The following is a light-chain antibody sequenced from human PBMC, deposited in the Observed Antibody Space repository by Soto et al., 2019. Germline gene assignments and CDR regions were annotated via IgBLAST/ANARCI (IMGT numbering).Light chain of an antibody. J-gene: IGKJ1*01. CDR2: GAS. CDR1: QSVSNNY. Sequence: EIMLTQSPGTLSLSPGERATLSCRASQSVSNNYLAWYPQKPGQAPRLLIYGASNRATGIPDRCSGSGAGTDFTLTISRLEPEDFAVYYCQQYGSSGTFGQGTKG. CDR3: QQYGSSGT. V-gene: IGKV3-20*01.